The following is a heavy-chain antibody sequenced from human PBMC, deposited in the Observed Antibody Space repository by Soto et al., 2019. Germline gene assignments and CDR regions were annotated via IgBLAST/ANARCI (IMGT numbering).Heavy chain of an antibody. CDR2: INPNSGGT. J-gene: IGHJ3*02. CDR3: ARELNGDARFGAFDI. D-gene: IGHD2-8*01. Sequence: ASVKVSCKASGYTFTGYYMHWVRQAPGQGLEWMGWINPNSGGTNYAQKFQGWVTMTRDTSISTAYMELSRLRSDDTAVYYCARELNGDARFGAFDIWGQGTMVTVS. CDR1: GYTFTGYY. V-gene: IGHV1-2*04.